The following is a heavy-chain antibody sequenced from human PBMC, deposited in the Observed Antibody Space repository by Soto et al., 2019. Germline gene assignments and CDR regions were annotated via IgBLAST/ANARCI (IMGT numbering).Heavy chain of an antibody. J-gene: IGHJ4*02. CDR1: GFTFSIYA. Sequence: QVQLVGSGGGVVQPGTSLRLSCAASGFTFSIYAMHWVRQAPEKGLEWVAVISSAGTNKNHADSVRGRLSISRDNSNNMLHLQMDNMRVDDTAVYYCVRSNSEAGWGQFDYWGQGTLVTVSS. V-gene: IGHV3-30-3*01. D-gene: IGHD3-16*01. CDR3: VRSNSEAGWGQFDY. CDR2: ISSAGTNK.